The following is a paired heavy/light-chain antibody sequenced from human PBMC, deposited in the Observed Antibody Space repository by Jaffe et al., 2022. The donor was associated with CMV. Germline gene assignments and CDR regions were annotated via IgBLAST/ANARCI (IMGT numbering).Heavy chain of an antibody. CDR3: ASLYYDILTGYYKEAFDI. CDR1: GYTFTSYY. D-gene: IGHD3-9*01. Sequence: QVQLVQSGAEVKKPGASVKVSCKASGYTFTSYYMHWVRQAPGQGLEWMGIINPSGGSTSYAQKFQGRVTMTRDTSTSTVYMELSSLRSEDTAVYYCASLYYDILTGYYKEAFDIWGQGTMVTVSS. J-gene: IGHJ3*02. CDR2: INPSGGST. V-gene: IGHV1-46*01.
Light chain of an antibody. J-gene: IGKJ5*01. CDR1: QSLVHSDGNTY. CDR3: TQATQFPT. Sequence: DIVMTQTPLSSPVTLGQPASISCRSSQSLVHSDGNTYLSWLQQRPGQPPRLLIYKISNRFSGVPDRFSGSGAGTDFTLKISRVEAEDVGVYYCTQATQFPTFGQGTRLEIK. CDR2: KIS. V-gene: IGKV2-24*01.